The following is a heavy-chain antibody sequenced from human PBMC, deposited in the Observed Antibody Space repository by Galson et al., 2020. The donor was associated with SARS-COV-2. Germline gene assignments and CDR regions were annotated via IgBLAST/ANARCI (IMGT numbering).Heavy chain of an antibody. CDR2: ISGSGGST. Sequence: GGSLRLSCAASGFTFSSYAMSWVRQAPGQGLEWVSAISGSGGSTYYADSVKGRFTISRDNSKNTLYLQMNSLRAEDTAVYYCAKDWNPPYVWGTTFDYWGQGTLVTVSS. V-gene: IGHV3-23*01. D-gene: IGHD3-16*01. CDR1: GFTFSSYA. J-gene: IGHJ4*02. CDR3: AKDWNPPYVWGTTFDY.